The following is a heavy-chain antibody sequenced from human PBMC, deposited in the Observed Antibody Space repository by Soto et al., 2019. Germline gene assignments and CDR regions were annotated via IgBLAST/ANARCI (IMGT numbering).Heavy chain of an antibody. CDR1: GSIFSSDS. Sequence: EVQLVESGGGLVQPGGSLRLSCAASGSIFSSDSMNWVRQAPGKGLQWLSYISSSRSTIYYAYSVRCRFTISRDNAKNSLYLQMNSLTGEDTAVYYCARSSSLYYWGQGTPVTVPS. CDR3: ARSSSLYY. D-gene: IGHD6-6*01. V-gene: IGHV3-48*01. J-gene: IGHJ4*02. CDR2: ISSSRSTI.